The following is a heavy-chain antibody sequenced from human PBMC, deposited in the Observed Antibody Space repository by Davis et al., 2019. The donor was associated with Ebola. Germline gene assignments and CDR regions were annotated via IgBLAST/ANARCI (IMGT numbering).Heavy chain of an antibody. CDR3: TLNAQLVRGEDY. CDR2: IRSKANSYAT. Sequence: GESLKISCAASGFTFSGSAMHWVRQASGKGLEWVGRIRSKANSYATANAASVKGRFTISRDDSKNTAYLQMNSLKTEDTAVYYCTLNAQLVRGEDYWGQGTLVTVSS. V-gene: IGHV3-73*01. J-gene: IGHJ4*02. D-gene: IGHD6-6*01. CDR1: GFTFSGSA.